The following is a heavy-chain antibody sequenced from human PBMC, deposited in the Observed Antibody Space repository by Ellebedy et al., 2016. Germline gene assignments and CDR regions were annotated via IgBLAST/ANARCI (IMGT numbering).Heavy chain of an antibody. J-gene: IGHJ2*01. V-gene: IGHV3-13*01. CDR1: GFTFSSYD. CDR2: IGTAGDT. CDR3: ARDILDRDSSGYQVRYFDL. D-gene: IGHD3-22*01. Sequence: GESLKISCAASGFTFSSYDMHWVRQATGKGLEWVSAIGTAGDTYYPGSVKGRFTISRENAKNSSYLQMNSLRAGDTAVYYCARDILDRDSSGYQVRYFDLWGRGTLVTVSS.